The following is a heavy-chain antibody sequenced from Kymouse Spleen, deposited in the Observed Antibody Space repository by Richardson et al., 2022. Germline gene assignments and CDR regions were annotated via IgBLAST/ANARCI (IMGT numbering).Heavy chain of an antibody. V-gene: IGHV3-53*01. Sequence: EVQLVESGGGLIQPGGSLRLSCAASGFTVSSNYMSWVRQAPGKGLEWVSVIYSGGSTYYADSVKGRFTISRDNSKNTLYLQMNSLRAEDTAVYYCAAPGVYSSGWSFDYWGQGTLVTVSS. J-gene: IGHJ4*02. D-gene: IGHD6-19*01. CDR2: IYSGGST. CDR3: AAPGVYSSGWSFDY. CDR1: GFTVSSNY.